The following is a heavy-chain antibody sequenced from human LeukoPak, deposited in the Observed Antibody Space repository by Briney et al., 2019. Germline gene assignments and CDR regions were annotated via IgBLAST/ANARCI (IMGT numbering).Heavy chain of an antibody. CDR3: ARVGDILTGFDAFDI. CDR2: IYYSGST. Sequence: SQTLSLTCTVSGGSISSGDYYWSWIRQPPGKGLEWIGYIYYSGSTYYNPYLKSRVTISVDTSKNQFSLKLSSVTAADTAVYYCARVGDILTGFDAFDIWGQATMVTVSS. V-gene: IGHV4-30-4*01. CDR1: GGSISSGDYY. J-gene: IGHJ3*02. D-gene: IGHD3-9*01.